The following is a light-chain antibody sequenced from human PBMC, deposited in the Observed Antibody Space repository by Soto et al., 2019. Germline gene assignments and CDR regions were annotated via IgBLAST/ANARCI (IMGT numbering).Light chain of an antibody. CDR2: GAS. Sequence: EIVMTQSPATLSVSPGERATLSCRASQSVANNLAWYQQTPGQAPRLLIYGASTRATGIPARFSGSGSGTEFTLAISSLQSEDFVLYYCQQYKNWPRTFGQGTKVDI. CDR1: QSVANN. V-gene: IGKV3-15*01. J-gene: IGKJ1*01. CDR3: QQYKNWPRT.